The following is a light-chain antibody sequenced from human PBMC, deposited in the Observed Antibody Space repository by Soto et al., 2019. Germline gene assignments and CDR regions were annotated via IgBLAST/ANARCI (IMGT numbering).Light chain of an antibody. J-gene: IGLJ2*01. CDR3: CSYAGTYSPV. CDR1: SSDVGAYNF. Sequence: QSALTQPSSVSGSPGQSVTISCTGTSSDVGAYNFVSWYQQYPGKAPKLIIFDVSARPSGVPDRFSGSKSGNTASLTITGLQADDEADYYCCSYAGTYSPVLGGGTKLTVL. V-gene: IGLV2-11*01. CDR2: DVS.